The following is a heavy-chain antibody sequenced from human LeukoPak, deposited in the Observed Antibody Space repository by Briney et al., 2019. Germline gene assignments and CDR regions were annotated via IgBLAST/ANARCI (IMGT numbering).Heavy chain of an antibody. J-gene: IGHJ4*02. CDR1: GGSISSGDYY. Sequence: SETLSLTCTVSGGSISSGDYYWSWIRQPPGKGLEWIGYIYYSGSTYYNPSLKSRVTISVDTSKNQFSLKLSSVTAADTAVYYCARGQRGDDFWSGYGIFDYWGQGTLVTVSS. V-gene: IGHV4-30-4*01. CDR2: IYYSGST. CDR3: ARGQRGDDFWSGYGIFDY. D-gene: IGHD3-3*01.